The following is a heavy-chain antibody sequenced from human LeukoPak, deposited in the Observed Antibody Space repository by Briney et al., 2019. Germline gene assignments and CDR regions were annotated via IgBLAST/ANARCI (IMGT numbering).Heavy chain of an antibody. CDR1: GYTFTSYD. CDR2: MNPNSGNT. CDR3: ARGRNRGYSYGYGY. Sequence: ASVKVSCKASGYTFTSYDINWVRQATGQGLGGMGWMNPNSGNTGYAQKFQGRVTMTRNTSISTAYMELSSLRSEDTAVYYCARGRNRGYSYGYGYWGQGTLVTVSS. D-gene: IGHD5-18*01. J-gene: IGHJ4*02. V-gene: IGHV1-8*01.